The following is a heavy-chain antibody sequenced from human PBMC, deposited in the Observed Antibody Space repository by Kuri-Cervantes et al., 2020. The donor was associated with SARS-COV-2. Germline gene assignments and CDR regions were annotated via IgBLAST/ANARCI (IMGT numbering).Heavy chain of an antibody. V-gene: IGHV3-30-3*01. D-gene: IGHD2-2*01. CDR3: ARDYSPSEVVPAAGWFDP. CDR2: ISYDGSNK. Sequence: GESLKISCTASGFTFSSYAMHWVRQAPGKGLEWVAVISYDGSNKYYADSVKGRFTISRDNSKNTLYLQMNSLRAEDTAVYYCARDYSPSEVVPAAGWFDPWGQGTLVTVSS. J-gene: IGHJ5*02. CDR1: GFTFSSYA.